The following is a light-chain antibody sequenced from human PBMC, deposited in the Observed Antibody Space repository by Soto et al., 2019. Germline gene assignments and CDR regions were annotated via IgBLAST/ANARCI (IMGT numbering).Light chain of an antibody. Sequence: DIQMTQSPSSLSASVGDRVTITCQASQDISNYLNWYQQKPGKAPKLLIYDASNLETGVPSRFSASVSGTDFTFTISSLQTADIVTYYSQLYDTLLVTFGQGTKLEIK. CDR1: QDISNY. V-gene: IGKV1-33*01. CDR3: QLYDTLLVT. J-gene: IGKJ2*01. CDR2: DAS.